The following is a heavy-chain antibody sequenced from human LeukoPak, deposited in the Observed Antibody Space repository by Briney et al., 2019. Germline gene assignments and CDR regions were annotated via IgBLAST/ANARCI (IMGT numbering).Heavy chain of an antibody. V-gene: IGHV1-18*01. J-gene: IGHJ5*02. CDR3: ARESSNGWFDP. Sequence: ASVKVSCKTSGYTFSRFGISWVRQAPGQGLEWMGWISGYDGNTNYPQRLQGRVTIATDTSTSTAYMELRNPRSDDTAVYYCARESSNGWFDPWGQGTLVTVSS. CDR2: ISGYDGNT. CDR1: GYTFSRFG. D-gene: IGHD2-8*01.